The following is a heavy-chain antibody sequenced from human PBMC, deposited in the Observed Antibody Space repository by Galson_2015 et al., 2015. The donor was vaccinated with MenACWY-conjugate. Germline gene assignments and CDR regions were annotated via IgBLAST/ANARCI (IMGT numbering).Heavy chain of an antibody. J-gene: IGHJ5*02. Sequence: SLRLSCAASGFTFNNYAMNWVRQAPGKGPEWVSVISGSGGRTDYADSAKGRFTISRDNSKNTLYLQLNSLRAEDTAVYYCAKRGISGSGNYFTNNWFDPWGQGTLVTVSS. V-gene: IGHV3-23*01. CDR3: AKRGISGSGNYFTNNWFDP. D-gene: IGHD3-10*01. CDR1: GFTFNNYA. CDR2: ISGSGGRT.